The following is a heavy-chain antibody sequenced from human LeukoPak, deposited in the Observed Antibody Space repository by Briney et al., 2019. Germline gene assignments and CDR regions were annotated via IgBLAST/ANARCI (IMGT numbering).Heavy chain of an antibody. V-gene: IGHV4-59*01. CDR1: GVSISSYY. CDR3: ARFRRDGYPFDY. CDR2: IYYRGSA. Sequence: SETLSLTCTVSGVSISSYYWSWLRQPPGKGLEWVGYIYYRGSANYNRSLKSRVTISENKSKNQFSLKLSSVTAADTAVYYFARFRRDGYPFDYWRQGTLVTVSS. J-gene: IGHJ4*02. D-gene: IGHD5-24*01.